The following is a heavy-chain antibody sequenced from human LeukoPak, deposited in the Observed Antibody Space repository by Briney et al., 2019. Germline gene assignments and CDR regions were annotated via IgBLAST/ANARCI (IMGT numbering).Heavy chain of an antibody. CDR3: ARDRSGVELDY. D-gene: IGHD6-19*01. Sequence: VGCLRLSCAASGFSFSSFCMHWVRHTPGKGLGWVLRINSVGSSTSYADSVKGRFTISRDNAKNTLYLQIITPTAEATAVYYCARDRSGVELDYWGQGTLVTVSS. J-gene: IGHJ4*02. CDR2: INSVGSST. V-gene: IGHV3-74*01. CDR1: GFSFSSFC.